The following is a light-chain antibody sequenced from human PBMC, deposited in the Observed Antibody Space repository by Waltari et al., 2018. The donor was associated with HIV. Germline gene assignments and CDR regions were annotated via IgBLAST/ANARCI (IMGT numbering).Light chain of an antibody. Sequence: QSALTQPASVSGSPGQSINISCSGIDTNIYYQNFVSWYQQHPGKPPRLVLFGVSNRPSGLSLRFSGIMSGRTASLTISGLRSEDEGVYFCSSYTSMKRLVFGGGTELTV. J-gene: IGLJ2*01. CDR3: SSYTSMKRLV. CDR2: GVS. V-gene: IGLV2-14*01. CDR1: DTNIYYQNF.